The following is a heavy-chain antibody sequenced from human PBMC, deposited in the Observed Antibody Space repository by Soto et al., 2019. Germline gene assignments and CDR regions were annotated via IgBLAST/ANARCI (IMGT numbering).Heavy chain of an antibody. Sequence: GGSLRLSCAASGSTFSSYAMSWVRQAPGKGLEWVSAISGSGGSTYYADSVKGRFTISRDNSKNTLYLQMNSLRAEDTAVYYCAKASHKYSSGWYDCWGQGTLVTVSS. CDR1: GSTFSSYA. CDR2: ISGSGGST. V-gene: IGHV3-23*01. J-gene: IGHJ5*01. D-gene: IGHD6-19*01. CDR3: AKASHKYSSGWYDC.